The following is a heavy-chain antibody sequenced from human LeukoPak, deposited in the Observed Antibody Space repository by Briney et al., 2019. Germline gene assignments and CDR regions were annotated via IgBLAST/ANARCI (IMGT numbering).Heavy chain of an antibody. CDR2: ICSSGSTI. CDR1: GLTFSSYE. V-gene: IGHV3-48*03. D-gene: IGHD2/OR15-2a*01. CDR3: ARDAHYRTYFFY. Sequence: GSLRFSCAASGLTFSSYEMNWIRQAPGKGLEWVSYICSSGSTIYYAAPVKGRFTISSDNAKKLLHLQSTILTAEKTIVYYSARDAHYRTYFFYWGQGTLVTVSS. J-gene: IGHJ4*02.